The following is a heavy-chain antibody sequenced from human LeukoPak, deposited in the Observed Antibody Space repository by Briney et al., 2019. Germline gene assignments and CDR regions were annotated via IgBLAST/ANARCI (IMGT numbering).Heavy chain of an antibody. CDR3: ARASPLLRYYYDSGSSGLDY. CDR2: INPSGGST. Sequence: GASVKVSCKASGYTFTSYYMHWVRQAPGQGLEWMGIINPSGGSTSYAQKFQGRVTMTRDTSTSTVYMELSSLRSEDTAVYYCARASPLLRYYYDSGSSGLDYWGQGTLVTVSS. J-gene: IGHJ4*02. D-gene: IGHD3-10*01. V-gene: IGHV1-46*01. CDR1: GYTFTSYY.